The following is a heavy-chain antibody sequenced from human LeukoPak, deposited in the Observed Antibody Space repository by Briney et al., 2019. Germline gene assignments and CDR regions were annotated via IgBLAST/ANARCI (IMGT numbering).Heavy chain of an antibody. V-gene: IGHV3-23*01. CDR1: GLIFDSYA. Sequence: GGSLRLSCAASGLIFDSYAMIWVRQAPGKGREWVSSISGGGGITIYADSVKGRFTISRDNSKYTLILQMNSLRAEDTAVYYCAKYGVDCSSTSCYPLYYMDVWGKGTTVTVSS. CDR2: ISGGGGIT. D-gene: IGHD2-2*01. CDR3: AKYGVDCSSTSCYPLYYMDV. J-gene: IGHJ6*03.